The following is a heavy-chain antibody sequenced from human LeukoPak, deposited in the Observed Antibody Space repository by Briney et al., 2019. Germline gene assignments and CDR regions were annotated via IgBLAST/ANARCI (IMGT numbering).Heavy chain of an antibody. CDR2: VHSSGST. V-gene: IGHV4-61*02. CDR1: GGPISSGNYY. D-gene: IGHD3-10*01. Sequence: SQTLSLTCTVSGGPISSGNYYWNWIRPPAGKGLEWIGRVHSSGSTNHNPSLKSRVTISRDTSKNQFSVIVSSVSAADTAIYFCARSKGDYGSGSLGYWGQGILVTVSS. CDR3: ARSKGDYGSGSLGY. J-gene: IGHJ4*02.